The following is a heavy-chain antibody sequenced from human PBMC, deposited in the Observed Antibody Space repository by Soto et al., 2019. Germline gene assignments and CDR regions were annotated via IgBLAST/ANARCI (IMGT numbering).Heavy chain of an antibody. D-gene: IGHD6-13*01. Sequence: QVQLQESGPGLVKPSQTLFLTCTVAGGSISSGGYYWICIRQHPGKSLEWIGYIYYSGSTYYNTSLRRLVTTSVNTSKNQFSQKISSVTAADTAVYYCAGEIGIPDIRWYYFDYWGQGTLVTVSS. CDR1: GGSISSGGYY. CDR3: AGEIGIPDIRWYYFDY. J-gene: IGHJ4*02. CDR2: IYYSGST. V-gene: IGHV4-31*01.